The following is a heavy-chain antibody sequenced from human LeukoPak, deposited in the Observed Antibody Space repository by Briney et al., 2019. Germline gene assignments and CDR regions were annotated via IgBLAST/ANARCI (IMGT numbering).Heavy chain of an antibody. J-gene: IGHJ4*02. V-gene: IGHV4-61*01. CDR1: GYSMSSGYY. D-gene: IGHD6-19*01. Sequence: SETLSLTCTVSGYSMSSGYYWSWIRQPPGKGLEWIGYIYYSGSTNYNPSLKSRVTISVDTSKNQFSLKLSPVTAADTAVYYCARDFGYSSGWFDYWGQGTLVTVSS. CDR3: ARDFGYSSGWFDY. CDR2: IYYSGST.